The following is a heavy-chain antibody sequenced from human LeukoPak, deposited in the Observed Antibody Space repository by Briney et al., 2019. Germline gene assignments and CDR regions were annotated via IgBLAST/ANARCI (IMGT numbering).Heavy chain of an antibody. CDR2: ISYDGSNK. J-gene: IGHJ4*02. D-gene: IGHD1-14*01. CDR1: GFTFSSYG. CDR3: AKDPATNPPDY. V-gene: IGHV3-30*18. Sequence: GRSLRLSCAASGFTFSSYGMHWVRQAPGKGLEWVAVISYDGSNKYYADSVKGRFTISRDNSKNTLYLQMNSLRAEDTAVYYCAKDPATNPPDYWGQGTLVTVSS.